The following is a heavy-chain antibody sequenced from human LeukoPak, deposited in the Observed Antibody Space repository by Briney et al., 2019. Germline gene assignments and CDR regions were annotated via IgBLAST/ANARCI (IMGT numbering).Heavy chain of an antibody. V-gene: IGHV3-21*01. Sequence: GGSLRLSGAASGFTFSSYSMNWVRQAPGKGLEWVSSISSSSSYIYYADSVKGRFTISRDNAKSSLYLQMNSLRAEDTAVYYCARDAHVLLWFGELNWFDPWGRGTLVTVSS. CDR1: GFTFSSYS. J-gene: IGHJ5*02. CDR3: ARDAHVLLWFGELNWFDP. D-gene: IGHD3-10*01. CDR2: ISSSSSYI.